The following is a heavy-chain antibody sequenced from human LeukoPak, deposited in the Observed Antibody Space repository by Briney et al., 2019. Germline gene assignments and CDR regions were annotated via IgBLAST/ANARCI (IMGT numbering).Heavy chain of an antibody. CDR3: TTDIGYDSSGYSDAFDI. CDR2: IKSKTDGGTT. D-gene: IGHD3-22*01. J-gene: IGHJ3*02. V-gene: IGHV3-15*07. Sequence: GGSLRLSCAASGFTFSSYWMNWARQAPGKGLEWVGRIKSKTDGGTTDYAAPVKGRFTISRDDSKNTLYLQMNSLKTEDTAVYYCTTDIGYDSSGYSDAFDIWGQGTMVTVSS. CDR1: GFTFSSYW.